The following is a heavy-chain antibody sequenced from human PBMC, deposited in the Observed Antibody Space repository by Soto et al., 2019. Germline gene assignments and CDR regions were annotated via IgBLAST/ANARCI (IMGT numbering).Heavy chain of an antibody. CDR1: GFTFSSYW. CDR2: IKQDGSEK. Sequence: GGSLRLSCAASGFTFSSYWMSWVRQAPGKGLEWVANIKQDGSEKYYVDSVKGRFTISRDNAKNSLYLQMNSLRAEDTAVYYCARDSGYSSRWYLGAFDIWGQGTMVTVSS. CDR3: ARDSGYSSRWYLGAFDI. J-gene: IGHJ3*02. D-gene: IGHD6-13*01. V-gene: IGHV3-7*01.